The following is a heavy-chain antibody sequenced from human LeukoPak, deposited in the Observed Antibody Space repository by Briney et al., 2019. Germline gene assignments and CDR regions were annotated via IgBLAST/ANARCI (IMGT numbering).Heavy chain of an antibody. Sequence: GGSLRLSCAASGFTFSSYGMHWVRQAPGKGLEWVAFIRYDGSNKYYADSVKGRFTISRDNSKNTQYLQMNSLRAEDTAVYYCAKDLGGYCSSTSCYGRWFDPWGQGTLVTVSS. CDR1: GFTFSSYG. V-gene: IGHV3-30*02. CDR2: IRYDGSNK. D-gene: IGHD2-2*01. CDR3: AKDLGGYCSSTSCYGRWFDP. J-gene: IGHJ5*02.